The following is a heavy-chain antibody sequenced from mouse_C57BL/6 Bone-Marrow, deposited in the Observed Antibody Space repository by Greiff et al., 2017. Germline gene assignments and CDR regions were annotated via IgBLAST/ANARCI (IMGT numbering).Heavy chain of an antibody. CDR1: GYSFTDYN. J-gene: IGHJ3*01. V-gene: IGHV1-39*01. Sequence: VQLKESGPELVKPGASVKISCKASGYSFTDYNMNWVKQSNGKSLEWIGVINPNYGTPSSNQKFKGKATLTVDQSSSTAYMQLNSLTSEDSAVYYCSKDSSGYLFAYWGQGTLVTVSA. CDR3: SKDSSGYLFAY. CDR2: INPNYGTP. D-gene: IGHD3-2*02.